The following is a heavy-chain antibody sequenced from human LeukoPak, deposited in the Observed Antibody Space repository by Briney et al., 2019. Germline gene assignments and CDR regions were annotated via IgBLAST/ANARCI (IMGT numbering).Heavy chain of an antibody. J-gene: IGHJ4*02. Sequence: SETLSLTCSVSCGSISSYYWSWIRQPPGKGLAWIGYIYYSGCTNYNPSLKSQVTISVDTSKNQFSLKLSSVTAADTAVYYCARRKVGSGSYYGHWGQGTLVTVSS. V-gene: IGHV4-59*08. D-gene: IGHD1-26*01. CDR3: ARRKVGSGSYYGH. CDR2: IYYSGCT. CDR1: CGSISSYY.